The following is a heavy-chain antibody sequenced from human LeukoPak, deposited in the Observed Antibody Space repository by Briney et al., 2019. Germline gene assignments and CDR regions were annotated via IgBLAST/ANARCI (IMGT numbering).Heavy chain of an antibody. D-gene: IGHD4-23*01. Sequence: WLRQAPGEGLEGICSIYYSGSTYYNPSLKGRAHIPVDPSKNQFSLKLSSVSAADTAVYYCASGAGGRRSYYFDYWGQGTLVTVSS. CDR2: IYYSGST. J-gene: IGHJ4*02. CDR3: ASGAGGRRSYYFDY. V-gene: IGHV4-39*01.